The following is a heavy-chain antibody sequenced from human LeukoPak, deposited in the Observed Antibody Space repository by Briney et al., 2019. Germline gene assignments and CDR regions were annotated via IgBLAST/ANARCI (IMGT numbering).Heavy chain of an antibody. D-gene: IGHD6-19*01. J-gene: IGHJ4*02. CDR3: ARQRRSSGWPNDY. CDR1: GXGFTSYW. V-gene: IGHV5-51*01. Sequence: GESLKISCKGSGXGFTSYWIAWVRQMPGKGLEWMGIIYPDDSDTRYSPSFQGQVTTTADKSISTAYLQWSSLKASDNAMYYCARQRRSSGWPNDYWGQGTLVTVSS. CDR2: IYPDDSDT.